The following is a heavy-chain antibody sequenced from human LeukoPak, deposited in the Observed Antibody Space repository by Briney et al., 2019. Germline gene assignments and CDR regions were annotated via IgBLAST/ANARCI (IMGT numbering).Heavy chain of an antibody. V-gene: IGHV4-34*01. CDR2: INHSGST. CDR1: GGSFSGYY. D-gene: IGHD6-13*01. Sequence: SETLSLTCAVYGGSFSGYYWSWIRQPPGKGLEWIGEINHSGSTNYNPSLKSRVTISVDTSKNQFSLKLSSVTAADTAVYYCARVSSRWYSPYNFDYWGQGTLVTVSS. J-gene: IGHJ4*02. CDR3: ARVSSRWYSPYNFDY.